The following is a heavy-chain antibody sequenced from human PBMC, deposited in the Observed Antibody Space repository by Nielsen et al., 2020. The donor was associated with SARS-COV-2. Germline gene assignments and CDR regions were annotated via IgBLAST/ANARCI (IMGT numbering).Heavy chain of an antibody. V-gene: IGHV4-34*01. CDR3: ARGVEMSIAAAGRGVNWFDP. Sequence: ESLKISCAVYGGSFSGYYWSWIRQPPGKGLEWIGEINHSGSTNYNPSLKSRVTISVDTSKNQFSLKLSSVTAADTAVYYCARGVEMSIAAAGRGVNWFDPWGQGTLVTVSS. D-gene: IGHD6-13*01. CDR1: GGSFSGYY. CDR2: INHSGST. J-gene: IGHJ5*02.